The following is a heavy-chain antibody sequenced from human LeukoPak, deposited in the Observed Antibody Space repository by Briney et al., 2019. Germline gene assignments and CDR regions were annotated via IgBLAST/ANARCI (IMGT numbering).Heavy chain of an antibody. Sequence: VASVKVSCKASRYTFSSYDINWGREAAGQGLEWMGWMNPNTGRTGFAQKFQGRLTMTRDTSISTAYMELSSLRSEDTAVYYCARLSQTPDYYSSGGYYYLGYWGQGTPVTVSS. CDR2: MNPNTGRT. CDR1: RYTFSSYD. J-gene: IGHJ4*02. V-gene: IGHV1-8*01. CDR3: ARLSQTPDYYSSGGYYYLGY. D-gene: IGHD3-22*01.